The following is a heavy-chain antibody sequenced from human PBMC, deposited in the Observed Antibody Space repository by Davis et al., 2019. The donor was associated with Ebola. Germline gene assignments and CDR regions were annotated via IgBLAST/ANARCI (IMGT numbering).Heavy chain of an antibody. V-gene: IGHV1-46*03. J-gene: IGHJ4*02. CDR3: ARDPPYYDSSGYYSRFDY. Sequence: ASVKVSCKASGYTFTNYYMLWVRHAPGQGLAWMGMINPNDGRKIYAQKFQGRVTVTRDTSTTTVYMDLSSLRSEDTAVYYCARDPPYYDSSGYYSRFDYWGQGTLVTVSS. CDR2: INPNDGRK. CDR1: GYTFTNYY. D-gene: IGHD3-22*01.